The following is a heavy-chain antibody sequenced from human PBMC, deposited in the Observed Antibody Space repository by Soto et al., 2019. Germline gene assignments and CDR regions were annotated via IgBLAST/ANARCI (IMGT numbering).Heavy chain of an antibody. CDR2: INAGNGNT. Sequence: ASVKVSCKASGFTFTSYAMHWVRQAPGQRLEWMGWINAGNGNTKYSQKFQGRVTITRDTSASTAYMELSSLRSEDTAVYYCARGLGLYYFDYWGQGTLVTVSS. J-gene: IGHJ4*02. CDR1: GFTFTSYA. D-gene: IGHD1-26*01. CDR3: ARGLGLYYFDY. V-gene: IGHV1-3*01.